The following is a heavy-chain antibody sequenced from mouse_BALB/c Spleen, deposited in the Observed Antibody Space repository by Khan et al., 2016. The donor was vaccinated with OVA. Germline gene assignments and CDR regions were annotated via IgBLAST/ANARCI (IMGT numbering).Heavy chain of an antibody. V-gene: IGHV3-2*02. J-gene: IGHJ2*01. Sequence: EVQLQESGPGLVKPSQSLSLTCTVTGYSITSDYAWNWIRQFPGNKLEWMGYISYSGRPNYNPSLKSRISITRDTSKNQFLLQLHSGTTEVTATYDCARSVTITTVVATDSDYWGQGTTLTVSS. CDR3: ARSVTITTVVATDSDY. CDR1: GYSITSDYA. D-gene: IGHD1-1*01. CDR2: ISYSGRP.